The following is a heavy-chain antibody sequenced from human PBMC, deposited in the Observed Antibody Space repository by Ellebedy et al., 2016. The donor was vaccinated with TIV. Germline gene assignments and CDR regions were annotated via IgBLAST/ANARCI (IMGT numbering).Heavy chain of an antibody. CDR3: ARARGYSSADYDY. Sequence: MPSETLSLTCAVYGGSFSGNYWSWIRQPPGKGLEWLGEINHSGSTNSNPSLKSRVTLSVDKSKNQFSLRVTSVTAADSGVYFCARARGYSSADYDYWGQGALVTVSS. D-gene: IGHD6-19*01. CDR2: INHSGST. J-gene: IGHJ4*01. V-gene: IGHV4-34*01. CDR1: GGSFSGNY.